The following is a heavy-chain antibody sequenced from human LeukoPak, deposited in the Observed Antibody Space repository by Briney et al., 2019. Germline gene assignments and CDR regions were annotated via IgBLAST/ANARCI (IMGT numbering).Heavy chain of an antibody. V-gene: IGHV3-23*01. CDR1: GFTFSSYA. CDR2: ISGSGGST. CDR3: VRDVGAVRGEVYFDY. D-gene: IGHD3-16*01. Sequence: GGSLRLSCAASGFTFSSYAMIWVRQAPGKGLEWVSGISGSGGSTFYADSVKGRFTISRDNSKNTLYLQMNSLRAEDTAMYYCVRDVGAVRGEVYFDYWGQGTLVTVSS. J-gene: IGHJ4*02.